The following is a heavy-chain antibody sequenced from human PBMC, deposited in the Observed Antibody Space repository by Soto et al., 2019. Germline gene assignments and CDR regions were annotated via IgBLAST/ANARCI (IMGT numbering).Heavy chain of an antibody. Sequence: EVQLVQSGAEVKKPRESLKISCKGSGYSFTTYWIGWVRQMPGKGLEWMGIIYPGDSETRYSPSFQGQVTISADKSINTVYLQWSSLKASDTAMYYCARQTFPQILMGTRPFDIWGQGTMVTVSS. D-gene: IGHD2-15*01. CDR2: IYPGDSET. CDR3: ARQTFPQILMGTRPFDI. CDR1: GYSFTTYW. J-gene: IGHJ3*02. V-gene: IGHV5-51*01.